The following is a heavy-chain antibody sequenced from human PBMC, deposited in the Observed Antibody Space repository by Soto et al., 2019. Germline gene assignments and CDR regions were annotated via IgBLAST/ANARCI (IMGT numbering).Heavy chain of an antibody. V-gene: IGHV3-30-3*01. CDR2: ISYDGSNK. D-gene: IGHD2-15*01. CDR1: VFTFSCYA. J-gene: IGHJ4*02. CDR3: ARLGATGGYCSGGSCYTHDY. Sequence: QVQLVESGGGVVQPGRSLRLSCADSVFTFSCYAMHWVRHAPGKGLEWVAVISYDGSNKYYADSVKGRFTISRDNSKNTLYLQMNSLRAEDTAVYYCARLGATGGYCSGGSCYTHDYWGQGTLVTVSS.